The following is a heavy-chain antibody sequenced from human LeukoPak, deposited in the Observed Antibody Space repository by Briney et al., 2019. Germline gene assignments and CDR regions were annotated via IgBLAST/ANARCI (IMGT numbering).Heavy chain of an antibody. CDR1: GFTFSSYG. J-gene: IGHJ4*02. V-gene: IGHV3-30*19. D-gene: IGHD6-13*01. CDR3: ARAVPYGSSSYYFDY. Sequence: GGSLRLSCAASGFTFSSYGMHWVRQAPGKGLEWVAVISYDGSNKYYADSVKGRFTISRDNSKNTLYLQMNSLRAEDTAVYYCARAVPYGSSSYYFDYWGQGTLVTVSS. CDR2: ISYDGSNK.